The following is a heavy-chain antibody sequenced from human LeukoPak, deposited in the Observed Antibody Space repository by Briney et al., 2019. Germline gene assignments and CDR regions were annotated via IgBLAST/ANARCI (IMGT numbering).Heavy chain of an antibody. CDR2: IYHSGST. V-gene: IGHV4-4*02. J-gene: IGHJ4*02. CDR1: GGSISSSNW. CDR3: ARARFIVLMVYAMAPVFDY. Sequence: SETLSLTCAVSGGSISSSNWWSWVRQPPGKGLEWIGEIYHSGSTNYNPSLKSRVTISVDKSKNQFSLKLSSVTAADTAVYYCARARFIVLMVYAMAPVFDYWGQGTLVTVSS. D-gene: IGHD2-8*01.